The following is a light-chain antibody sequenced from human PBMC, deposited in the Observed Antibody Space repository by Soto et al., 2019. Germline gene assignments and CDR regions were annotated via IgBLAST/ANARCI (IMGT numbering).Light chain of an antibody. Sequence: SYELTQPLSVSVALGQTARITCGANNIGSKKVHWYQQKPGQAPVLVIYRDANRPSGIPGRFSGSNSGNTATLTISRAQAGDEADYYCQVWDSTTGVVFGGGTKLTVL. CDR3: QVWDSTTGVV. CDR1: NIGSKK. J-gene: IGLJ2*01. V-gene: IGLV3-9*01. CDR2: RDA.